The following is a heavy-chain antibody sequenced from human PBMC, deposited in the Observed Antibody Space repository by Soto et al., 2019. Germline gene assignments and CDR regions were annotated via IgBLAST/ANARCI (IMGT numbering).Heavy chain of an antibody. V-gene: IGHV1-18*01. CDR3: ARDWAAAGPFDY. CDR2: ISAYNGNT. Sequence: QVQLVQSGAEVKKPGASVKVSCKASGYTFTSYGISWVRQAPGQGLEWMGWISAYNGNTNYAQKLQGRVTMTTDTSTSTAYRELRTLRSDDTAVYSCARDWAAAGPFDYWGQGTLVTVSS. CDR1: GYTFTSYG. D-gene: IGHD6-13*01. J-gene: IGHJ4*02.